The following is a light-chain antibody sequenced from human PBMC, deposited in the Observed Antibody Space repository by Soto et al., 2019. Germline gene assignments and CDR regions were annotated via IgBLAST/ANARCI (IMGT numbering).Light chain of an antibody. V-gene: IGLV2-14*01. Sequence: QSALTQPASVSGSPGQSITISCTGTSSDVGGHDFVSWDQQHPGKAPKVMIYDVDTRPSGVSNRFSGSKSGNTASLTISGLQAEDEATYDCSSYKSRSSTNTLTWVFGGGTKLTVL. CDR2: DVD. J-gene: IGLJ3*02. CDR1: SSDVGGHDF. CDR3: SSYKSRSSTNTLTWV.